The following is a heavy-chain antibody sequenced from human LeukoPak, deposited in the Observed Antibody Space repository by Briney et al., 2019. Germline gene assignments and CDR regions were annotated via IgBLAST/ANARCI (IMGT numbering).Heavy chain of an antibody. CDR1: GYTFTDFG. CDR2: ISAYNGNT. V-gene: IGHV1-18*01. CDR3: VRDLGVDTSMISFDY. D-gene: IGHD5-18*01. Sequence: ASVKVSCKASGYTFTDFGVSWVRQAPGQGLEWMGWISAYNGNTNYVQKFQGRVTMTTDISTSTAYMEPRSLRSDDTAVFYCVRDLGVDTSMISFDYWGQGTRVTVSS. J-gene: IGHJ4*02.